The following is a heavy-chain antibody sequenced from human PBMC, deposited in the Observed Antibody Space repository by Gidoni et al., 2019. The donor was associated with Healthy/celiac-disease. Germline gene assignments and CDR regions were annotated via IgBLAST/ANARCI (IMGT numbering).Heavy chain of an antibody. J-gene: IGHJ6*02. V-gene: IGHV4-4*02. D-gene: IGHD1-1*01. CDR2: IYHSGCT. Sequence: QVQLQESGPGLVKPSGTLSLTCSVSGGSISSSNWWSWVRQPPGKGLEWIGEIYHSGCTNYTPSRNSRVTISVYKSKIQFSLKLSSVTAADTAVYYRARADNCNCMDVWGQGTTVTVSS. CDR3: ARADNCNCMDV. CDR1: GGSISSSNW.